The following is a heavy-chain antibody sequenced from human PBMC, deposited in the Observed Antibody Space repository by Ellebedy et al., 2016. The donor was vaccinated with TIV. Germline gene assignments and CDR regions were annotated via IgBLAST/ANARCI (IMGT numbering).Heavy chain of an antibody. Sequence: GESLKISCAASGFTFSSYDMHWVRQVTGRGLEWVSAIDLAGNTYYAASVKGRFTISRENAKNSLYLQMNSLRAGDTAVYYCARMAWDNYYYGMDVWGQGTTVTVSS. CDR2: IDLAGNT. D-gene: IGHD1-26*01. V-gene: IGHV3-13*01. CDR3: ARMAWDNYYYGMDV. CDR1: GFTFSSYD. J-gene: IGHJ6*02.